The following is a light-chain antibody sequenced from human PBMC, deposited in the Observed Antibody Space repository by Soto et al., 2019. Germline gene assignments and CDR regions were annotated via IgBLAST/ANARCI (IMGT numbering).Light chain of an antibody. V-gene: IGKV3-20*01. J-gene: IGKJ1*01. CDR1: QSVSSNY. CDR2: GAS. Sequence: EIVLTQSPGTLPLSPGERATPSCRASQSVSSNYLAWYQQKSGQAPRLLIYGASSRATGIPDRFSGSGSGTDFTLTISRLEPEDFAVYYCQQYGGSPRTFGQGTKVDIK. CDR3: QQYGGSPRT.